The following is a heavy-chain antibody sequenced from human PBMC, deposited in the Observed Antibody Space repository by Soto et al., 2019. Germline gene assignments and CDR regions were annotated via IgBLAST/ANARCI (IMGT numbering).Heavy chain of an antibody. CDR2: ITGNSDAA. CDR1: GFIFDSFS. D-gene: IGHD2-8*01. Sequence: EVQLLESGGGLVQPGGSLRLSCVASGFIFDSFSMSWVRQAPGKGPEWVSGITGNSDAADYAESVKGRFTISRDNSKNTLYLQMNSLRAEDTAIYFCARPPNGAFFHRGVDVW. J-gene: IGHJ6*01. V-gene: IGHV3-23*01. CDR3: ARPPNGAFFHRGVDV.